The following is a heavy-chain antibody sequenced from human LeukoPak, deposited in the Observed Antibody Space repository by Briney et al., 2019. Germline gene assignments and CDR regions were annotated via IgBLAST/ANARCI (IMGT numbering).Heavy chain of an antibody. CDR2: IYHSGST. CDR3: ARAVTETTYFDY. CDR1: GGSISSGGYS. V-gene: IGHV4-30-2*01. Sequence: PSETPSLTCAVSGGSISSGGYSWSWIRQPPGKGLEWIGYIYHSGSTYYNPSLKSRVTISVDRSKNQFSLKLSSVTAADTAVYYCARAVTETTYFDYWGQGTLVTVSS. D-gene: IGHD4-4*01. J-gene: IGHJ4*02.